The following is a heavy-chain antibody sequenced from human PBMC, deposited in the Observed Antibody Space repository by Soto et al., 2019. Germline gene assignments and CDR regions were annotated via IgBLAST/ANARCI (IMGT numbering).Heavy chain of an antibody. V-gene: IGHV1-18*01. J-gene: IGHJ4*02. CDR2: ISGYNGNT. D-gene: IGHD3-22*01. Sequence: ASVKVSCKASGYTFSNYGISWVRQAPGQGLEWMGWISGYNGNTNYAQKLQDRIAMTTDIPTSTAYMELRSLRSDDTAVYYCARDPRTYYYDTTGSPIDFWGQGT. CDR3: ARDPRTYYYDTTGSPIDF. CDR1: GYTFSNYG.